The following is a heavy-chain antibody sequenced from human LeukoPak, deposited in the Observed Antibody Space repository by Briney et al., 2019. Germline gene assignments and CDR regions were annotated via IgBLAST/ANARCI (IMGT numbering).Heavy chain of an antibody. CDR1: GGSISSSSYY. Sequence: PSETLSLTCTVSGGSISSSSYYWGWIRQPPGKGLEWIGSISYSGSTYYNPSLKSRVTISVDTSKNQFSLKLSSVTAADTAVYYCASRDCSGGSCYYVSSYYFDYWGQGTLVTVSS. D-gene: IGHD2-15*01. CDR2: ISYSGST. V-gene: IGHV4-39*01. J-gene: IGHJ4*02. CDR3: ASRDCSGGSCYYVSSYYFDY.